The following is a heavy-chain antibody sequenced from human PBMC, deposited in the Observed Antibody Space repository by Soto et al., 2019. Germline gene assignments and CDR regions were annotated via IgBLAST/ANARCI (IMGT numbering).Heavy chain of an antibody. CDR1: GGSISSGGYS. J-gene: IGHJ5*02. V-gene: IGHV4-30-2*01. Sequence: PSETLSLTCAVSGGSISSGGYSWSWIRQPPGKGLEWIGYIYHSGSTCYNPSLKSRVATSVDRSRNQFSLKLTSVTAADTAVYYCSRVPGPWGQGTLVTVSS. CDR2: IYHSGST. CDR3: SRVPGP.